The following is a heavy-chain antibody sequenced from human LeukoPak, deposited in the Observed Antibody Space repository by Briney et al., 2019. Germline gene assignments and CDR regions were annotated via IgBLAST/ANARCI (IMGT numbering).Heavy chain of an antibody. Sequence: GGSLRLSCAASGFTFSSYAMSWVCQAPGKGLEWVSAISGSGGSTYYADSVKGRFTISRDNSKNTLYLQMNSLRAEDTAVYYCVKDRKKITMIVVVQYYFDYWGQGTLVTVSS. CDR2: ISGSGGST. CDR3: VKDRKKITMIVVVQYYFDY. CDR1: GFTFSSYA. D-gene: IGHD3-22*01. J-gene: IGHJ4*02. V-gene: IGHV3-23*01.